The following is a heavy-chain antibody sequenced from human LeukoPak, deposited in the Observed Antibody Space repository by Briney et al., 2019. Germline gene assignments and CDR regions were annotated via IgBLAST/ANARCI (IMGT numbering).Heavy chain of an antibody. D-gene: IGHD3-22*01. V-gene: IGHV3-9*01. CDR2: ISWNSGSI. CDR3: AKLGGGYYDSSGYYRGEYYFDY. J-gene: IGHJ4*02. Sequence: GGSLRLSCAASGFTFDDYAMHWVRQAPGKGLEWVSGISWNSGSIGYADSVKGRFTISRDNAKNPLYLQMNSLRAEDTALYYCAKLGGGYYDSSGYYRGEYYFDYWGQGTLVTVSS. CDR1: GFTFDDYA.